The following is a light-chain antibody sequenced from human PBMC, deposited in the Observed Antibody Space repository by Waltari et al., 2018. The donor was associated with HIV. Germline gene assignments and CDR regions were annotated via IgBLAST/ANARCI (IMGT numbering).Light chain of an antibody. CDR1: SSDIGPYKY. CDR3: SSYISTTTL. V-gene: IGLV2-14*01. J-gene: IGLJ1*01. Sequence: QSAPTQPASVSGSPGQSITISCTGTSSDIGPYKYVSWYQHSPGKAPKLMFYEVSNRPSGVSNRFSGSKSGNTASLTISGLQAEDEADYYCSSYISTTTLFGTGTKVTVL. CDR2: EVS.